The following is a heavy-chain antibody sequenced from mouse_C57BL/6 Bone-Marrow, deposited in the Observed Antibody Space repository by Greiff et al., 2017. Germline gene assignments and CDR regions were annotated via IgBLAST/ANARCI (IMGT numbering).Heavy chain of an antibody. Sequence: QVQLKESGAELVRPGASVTLSCKASGYTFTDYEMHWVKQTPVHGLEWIGAIDPETGGTAYNQKFKGKAIRTADKSSSTAYMERRSRTSEDSAVYYCTVLDYWGQGTTLTVSS. CDR2: IDPETGGT. CDR3: TVLDY. CDR1: GYTFTDYE. J-gene: IGHJ2*01. V-gene: IGHV1-15*01.